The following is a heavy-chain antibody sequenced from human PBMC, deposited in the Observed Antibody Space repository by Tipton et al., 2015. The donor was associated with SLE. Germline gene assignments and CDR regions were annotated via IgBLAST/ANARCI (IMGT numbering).Heavy chain of an antibody. CDR2: IYHSGST. Sequence: TLSLTCAVSGGSISSSNWWSWVRQPPGKGLEWIGEIYHSGSTNYNPSLKSRVTISVDKSKNQFSLKLSSVTAADTAVYYCARVRGYYDSSGYWPDAFDIWGQGTLVTVSS. CDR3: ARVRGYYDSSGYWPDAFDI. J-gene: IGHJ4*02. D-gene: IGHD3-22*01. V-gene: IGHV4-4*02. CDR1: GGSISSSNW.